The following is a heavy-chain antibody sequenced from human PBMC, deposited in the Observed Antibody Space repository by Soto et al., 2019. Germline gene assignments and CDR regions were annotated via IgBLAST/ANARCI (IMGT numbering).Heavy chain of an antibody. J-gene: IGHJ4*02. CDR2: IYSGGST. Sequence: EVQLVESGGGLVQPGGSLRLSCAASGFTVSSNYMSWVRQAPGKGLEWVSVIYSGGSTYYADSVKGRFTISRDNSKNTLYLQRNSLRAEDTAVYYCARGSYYYDSSGYYYERGLDYWGQGTLVTVSS. D-gene: IGHD3-22*01. CDR3: ARGSYYYDSSGYYYERGLDY. CDR1: GFTVSSNY. V-gene: IGHV3-66*01.